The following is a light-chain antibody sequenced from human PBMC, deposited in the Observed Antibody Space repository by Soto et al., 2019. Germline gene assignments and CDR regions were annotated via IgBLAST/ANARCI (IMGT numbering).Light chain of an antibody. CDR1: SSDIGSSDH. V-gene: IGLV2-14*03. J-gene: IGLJ1*01. CDR3: ISYTVGHSYL. Sequence: QSVLTLPASVSGSPGQSITISCSGTSSDIGSSDHVAWYQQFPGKSPKLIIYAVSDRPSGVSDRFSGSKSGISASLTISGLQTEDEADYYCISYTVGHSYLFGTGTKVTVL. CDR2: AVS.